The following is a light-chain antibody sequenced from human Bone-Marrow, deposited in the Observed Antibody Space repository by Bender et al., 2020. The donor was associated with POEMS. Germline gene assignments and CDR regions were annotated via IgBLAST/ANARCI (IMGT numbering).Light chain of an antibody. V-gene: IGLV2-14*01. J-gene: IGLJ3*02. CDR2: DVT. CDR3: SSYTSSTLVV. Sequence: QSALTQPASVSGSPGQSITISCNGTSSDVGDYNYISWYQQHPGKAPKVMIYDVTNRPSGVSYRFSGSKSGNAASLTISGLQAEDEADYYCSSYTSSTLVVFGGGTKLTVL. CDR1: SSDVGDYNY.